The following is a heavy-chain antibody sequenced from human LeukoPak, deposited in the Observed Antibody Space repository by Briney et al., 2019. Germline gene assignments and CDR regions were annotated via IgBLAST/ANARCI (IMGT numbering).Heavy chain of an antibody. J-gene: IGHJ4*02. Sequence: PGGSLRLSCAASGFTFSRYWIHWVRQAPGKGLEWVSRINPDGSTTTYADSVKGRFTISRDNAKNTVYLQMNSLRVEDTAVYYCARSQFGELLNGFDYWGQGTLVTVSS. CDR3: ARSQFGELLNGFDY. V-gene: IGHV3-74*01. D-gene: IGHD3-10*01. CDR2: INPDGSTT. CDR1: GFTFSRYW.